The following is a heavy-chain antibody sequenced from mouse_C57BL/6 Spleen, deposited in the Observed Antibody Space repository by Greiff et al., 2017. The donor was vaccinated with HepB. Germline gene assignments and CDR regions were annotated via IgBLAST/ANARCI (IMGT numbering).Heavy chain of an antibody. CDR2: INPSNGGT. Sequence: QVQLQQPGTELVKPGASVKLSCKASGYTFPSYWMHWVKQRPGQGLEWIGNINPSNGGTNYNEKFKSKATLTVDKSSSTAYMQLSSLTSEDSAVYYCARNGKLGSGYVDYWGQGTTLTVSS. J-gene: IGHJ2*01. V-gene: IGHV1-53*01. CDR3: ARNGKLGSGYVDY. D-gene: IGHD3-2*02. CDR1: GYTFPSYW.